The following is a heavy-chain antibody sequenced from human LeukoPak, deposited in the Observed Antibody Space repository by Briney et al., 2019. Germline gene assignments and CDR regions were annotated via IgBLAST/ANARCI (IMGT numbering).Heavy chain of an antibody. CDR2: ISYDGNNK. D-gene: IGHD5-24*01. V-gene: IGHV3-30*03. CDR1: GFTFRSYS. J-gene: IGHJ4*02. CDR3: ARDFSLQLFDY. Sequence: QPGGSLRLSCAASGFTFRSYSMSWVRQAPGKGLERVAVISYDGNNKYYADSVKGRFTISRDDSKNTLYLQMNSLRAEDTAVYYCARDFSLQLFDYWGQGTLVTVFS.